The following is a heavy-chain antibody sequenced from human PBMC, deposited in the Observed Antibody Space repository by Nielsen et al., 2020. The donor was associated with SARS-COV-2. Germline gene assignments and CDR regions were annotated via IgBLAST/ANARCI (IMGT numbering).Heavy chain of an antibody. CDR2: ISPSAGTG. V-gene: IGHV3-48*03. Sequence: GESLNIYCAASGSGFSYYEMNWVRQAPGKGLESVSYISPSAGTGYYADSVQGRFTISRDNAKKSVYLQWNSLRAEDTAVYYCARDCGVCCHLFNPWGQGTLVTVSS. CDR3: ARDCGVCCHLFNP. CDR1: GSGFSYYE. D-gene: IGHD2-21*02. J-gene: IGHJ5*02.